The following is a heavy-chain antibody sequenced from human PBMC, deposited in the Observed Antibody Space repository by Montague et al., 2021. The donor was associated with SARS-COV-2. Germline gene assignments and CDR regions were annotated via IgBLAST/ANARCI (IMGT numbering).Heavy chain of an antibody. CDR3: ARDGSGFWSGFHYYYYMDV. D-gene: IGHD3-3*01. CDR1: GFTFSSYA. CDR2: ISSNGGST. V-gene: IGHV3-64*01. Sequence: SLRLSCAASGFTFSSYAMHWVRQAPGKGLEYVSAISSNGGSTYYANSAKGRFTISRDNSKNTLYLQMGSLRAEDMAVYYCARDGSGFWSGFHYYYYMDVWGKGTTVTVSS. J-gene: IGHJ6*03.